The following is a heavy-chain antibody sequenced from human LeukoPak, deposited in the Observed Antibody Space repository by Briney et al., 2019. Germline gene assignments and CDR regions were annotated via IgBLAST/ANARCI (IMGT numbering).Heavy chain of an antibody. D-gene: IGHD2-21*02. J-gene: IGHJ6*03. CDR1: GGSFSGYY. Sequence: PSETLSLTCAVYGGSFSGYYWSWIRQPPGKGLEWIGEINHSGSTNYNPSLKSRVTISVDTSKNQFSLKLSSVTAADTAVYYCARGCDSENYYYYYNMDVWGKGTTVTVSS. V-gene: IGHV4-34*01. CDR2: INHSGST. CDR3: ARGCDSENYYYYYNMDV.